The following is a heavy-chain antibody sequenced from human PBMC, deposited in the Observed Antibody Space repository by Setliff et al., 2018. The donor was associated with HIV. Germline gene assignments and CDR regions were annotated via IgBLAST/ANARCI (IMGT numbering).Heavy chain of an antibody. CDR3: ARPNYYDSSGSFDY. V-gene: IGHV3-21*06. J-gene: IGHJ4*02. CDR2: ISSSSRSI. Sequence: GGSLRLSCEASGFTFSTYSMNWVRQAPGKGLEWVSSISSSSRSIYYADSVKGRFTISRDNAKNSLYLQMNSLRAEDTAVYYCARPNYYDSSGSFDYWGQGTLVTVSS. D-gene: IGHD3-22*01. CDR1: GFTFSTYS.